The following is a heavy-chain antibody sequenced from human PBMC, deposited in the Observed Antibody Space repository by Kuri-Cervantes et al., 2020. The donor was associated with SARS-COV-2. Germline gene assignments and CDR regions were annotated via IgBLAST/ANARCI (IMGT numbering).Heavy chain of an antibody. CDR1: GGSISSSSYY. V-gene: IGHV4-39*02. J-gene: IGHJ4*02. D-gene: IGHD4-17*01. Sequence: SETLSLTCTVSGGSISSSSYYWGWIRQPPGKALEWIGSIYYSGSTHYNPSLRSRVTVSVDTSKNYFSLKLSSVTAADTAVYYRAVKFHYGDHSDYWGQGRQVTVSS. CDR3: AVKFHYGDHSDY. CDR2: IYYSGST.